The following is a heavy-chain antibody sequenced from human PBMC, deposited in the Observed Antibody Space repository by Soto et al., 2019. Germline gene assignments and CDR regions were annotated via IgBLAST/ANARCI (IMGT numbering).Heavy chain of an antibody. J-gene: IGHJ4*02. D-gene: IGHD2-21*02. V-gene: IGHV1-3*01. CDR1: GYTFTSYA. Sequence: QVQLVQSGAEVKKPGASVKVSCKASGYTFTSYAMHWVRQAPGQRLEWMGWINAGNGNTKYSQKFQGRVTITRDTSASTAYMELSSLRSEDTAVYYCARQGPVPTAGPTHVVTAIYFDYWGRGTLVTVSS. CDR2: INAGNGNT. CDR3: ARQGPVPTAGPTHVVTAIYFDY.